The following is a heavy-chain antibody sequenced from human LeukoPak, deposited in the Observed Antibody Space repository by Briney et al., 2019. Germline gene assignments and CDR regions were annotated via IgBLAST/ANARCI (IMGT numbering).Heavy chain of an antibody. CDR1: GFTVSSNY. V-gene: IGHV3-66*01. J-gene: IGHJ6*02. Sequence: GGSLGLSCAASGFTVSSNYMSWVRQAPGKGLEWVSVIYNGGSTYYADSVKGRFTISRDNSKNTLYLQMNSLRAEDTAVYYCASRDGYNLDYYYGMDVWGQGTTVTVSS. CDR3: ASRDGYNLDYYYGMDV. D-gene: IGHD5-12*01. CDR2: IYNGGST.